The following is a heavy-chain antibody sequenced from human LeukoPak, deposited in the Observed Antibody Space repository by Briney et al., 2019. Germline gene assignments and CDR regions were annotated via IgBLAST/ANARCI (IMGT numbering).Heavy chain of an antibody. CDR2: ISAYNGNT. CDR1: GYTFTSYG. Sequence: ASVKVSCKASGYTFTSYGISWVRQAPGQGLEWMGRISAYNGNTNYAQKLQGRVTMTTDTSTSTAYMELRSLRSDDTAVYYCAREYYDFWSGYHNWFDPWGQGTLVTVSS. V-gene: IGHV1-18*01. CDR3: AREYYDFWSGYHNWFDP. J-gene: IGHJ5*02. D-gene: IGHD3-3*01.